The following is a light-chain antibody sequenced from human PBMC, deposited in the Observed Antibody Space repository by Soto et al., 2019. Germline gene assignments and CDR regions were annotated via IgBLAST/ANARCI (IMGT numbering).Light chain of an antibody. CDR3: QQYNSWPPSYP. Sequence: IVMTQSPATLSVSLGDRATLSCRASQSVSNYLAWYQQKPGQAPRLLIYGASTRATGIPARFSGSGSETDFTLTISSLQSEDSAVDYCQQYNSWPPSYPFGQGTKLQIK. V-gene: IGKV3-15*01. J-gene: IGKJ2*01. CDR1: QSVSNY. CDR2: GAS.